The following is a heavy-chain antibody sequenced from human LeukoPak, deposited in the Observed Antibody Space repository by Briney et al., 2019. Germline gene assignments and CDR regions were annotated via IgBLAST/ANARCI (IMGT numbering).Heavy chain of an antibody. CDR2: IYYSGST. CDR3: ASPHYDILTGYLANFDY. J-gene: IGHJ4*02. D-gene: IGHD3-9*01. CDR1: GGSISSSSYY. Sequence: SETLSLTCTVSGGSISSSSYYWGWIRQPPGKGLEWIGSIYYSGSTYYNPSLKSRVTISVDTSKNQFSLKLSSVTAADTAVYYCASPHYDILTGYLANFDYWGQRTLVTVSS. V-gene: IGHV4-39*07.